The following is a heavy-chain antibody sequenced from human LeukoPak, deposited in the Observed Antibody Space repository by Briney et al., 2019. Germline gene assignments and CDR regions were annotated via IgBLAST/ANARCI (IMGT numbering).Heavy chain of an antibody. CDR2: ISGSGGST. CDR3: AKGGGYEAQYYYYYLDV. V-gene: IGHV3-23*01. D-gene: IGHD5-12*01. CDR1: GFTFSSYA. J-gene: IGHJ6*03. Sequence: GGSLRLTCAASGFTFSSYAMSWVRQAPGKGLEWVSAISGSGGSTYYADSVKGRFTVSRDNSKNTLYLQMKSLRAEDTAVYYCAKGGGYEAQYYYYYLDVWGKGTTVTISS.